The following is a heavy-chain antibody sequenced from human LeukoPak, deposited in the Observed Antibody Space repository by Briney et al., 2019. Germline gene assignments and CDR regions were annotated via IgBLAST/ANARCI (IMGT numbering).Heavy chain of an antibody. CDR3: AKVLVNYMDV. J-gene: IGHJ6*04. Sequence: GGSLRLSCAASGFTFSTYGMNWVRQAPGKGLEWVSFIHYDGSKKYYADSMKGRFTISRDNSDNTVSLQMDSLRSEDTAVYYCAKVLVNYMDVWGKGTTVTVSS. V-gene: IGHV3-30*02. CDR1: GFTFSTYG. CDR2: IHYDGSKK. D-gene: IGHD5-24*01.